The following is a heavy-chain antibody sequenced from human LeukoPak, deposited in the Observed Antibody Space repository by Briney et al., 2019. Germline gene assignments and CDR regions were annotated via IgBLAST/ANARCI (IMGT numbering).Heavy chain of an antibody. D-gene: IGHD5-24*01. V-gene: IGHV4-39*01. Sequence: PSETLSLTCTVSGGSISISNYYWGWIRQPPGRGLEWIGSISYSGTYYNPSLKSRLTISVDTSKNHFSLNLRSVTAADTAVYYCARRTSNPDGAIDYWGQGTLVTVSS. J-gene: IGHJ4*02. CDR3: ARRTSNPDGAIDY. CDR1: GGSISISNYY. CDR2: ISYSGT.